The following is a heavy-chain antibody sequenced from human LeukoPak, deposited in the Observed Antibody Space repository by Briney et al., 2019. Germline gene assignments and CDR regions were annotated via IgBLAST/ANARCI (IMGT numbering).Heavy chain of an antibody. Sequence: SETLSLTCAVYGGSFSGYYWSWIRQPPGKGLEWIGEINHSGSTNYNPSLKSRVTTSVDTSKNQFSLKLSSVTAADTAVYYCARGPGDFWSGYYYAFDIWGQGTMVTVSS. J-gene: IGHJ3*02. D-gene: IGHD3-3*01. CDR3: ARGPGDFWSGYYYAFDI. CDR2: INHSGST. V-gene: IGHV4-34*01. CDR1: GGSFSGYY.